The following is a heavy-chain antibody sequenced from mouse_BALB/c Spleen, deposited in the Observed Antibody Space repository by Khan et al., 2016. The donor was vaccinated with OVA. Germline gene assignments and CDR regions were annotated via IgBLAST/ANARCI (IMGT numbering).Heavy chain of an antibody. J-gene: IGHJ3*01. CDR1: GFNIKDTY. CDR2: IDPANGDT. Sequence: VQLKQSGAELVKPGASVKLSCTASGFNIKDTYMHWVKQRPEQGLEWIGRIDPANGDTTYDPKFQGKATITADTSSNTAYLQLSSLKSEDTAVYSCVIPNWFPDWGPGTLVTVSA. V-gene: IGHV14-3*02. CDR3: VIPNWFPD.